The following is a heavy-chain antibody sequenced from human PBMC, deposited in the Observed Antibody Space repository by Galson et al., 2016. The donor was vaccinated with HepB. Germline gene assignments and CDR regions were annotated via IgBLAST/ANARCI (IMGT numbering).Heavy chain of an antibody. D-gene: IGHD2/OR15-2a*01. CDR3: AKRHEYCPPVGCSVDY. J-gene: IGHJ4*02. CDR1: GFTFSGYG. CDR2: DSMDGRRK. Sequence: SLRLSCAASGFTFSGYGMHWVRQAPGKGLEWVAADSMDGRRKFYADSVKGRFTTSRDNSNNILFLQMSSLRVDDTAVYFCAKRHEYCPPVGCSVDYWGQGTLVSVSS. V-gene: IGHV3-30*18.